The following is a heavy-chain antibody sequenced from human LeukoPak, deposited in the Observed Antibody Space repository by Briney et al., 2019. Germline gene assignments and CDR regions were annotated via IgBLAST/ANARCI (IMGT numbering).Heavy chain of an antibody. J-gene: IGHJ4*02. CDR3: ARGYSGYDSDY. V-gene: IGHV4-59*08. CDR2: IYHSGST. Sequence: PSETLSLTCSVSGGFNTHYYWTWIRQPPGKELEWIGYIYHSGSTKYNPSLKSRVTISVDTSKNQFSLKLSSVTAADTAVYYCARGYSGYDSDYWGQGTLVTVSS. CDR1: GGFNTHYY. D-gene: IGHD5-12*01.